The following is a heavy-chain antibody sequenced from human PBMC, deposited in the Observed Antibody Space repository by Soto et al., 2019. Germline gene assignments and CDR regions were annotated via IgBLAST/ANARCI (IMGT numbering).Heavy chain of an antibody. D-gene: IGHD6-19*01. Sequence: EVQLVDSGGGLVQPGGSLTLSCAASGLTFSKYWMTWVRQAPGKGLEWVATIKHDGSEKSNLDSVEGRFTISRDNAKNSLSLQMNSLRVEDTAVYFCASVPGSPGYHGLDVWGQGTTVTVSS. CDR3: ASVPGSPGYHGLDV. J-gene: IGHJ6*02. CDR2: IKHDGSEK. CDR1: GLTFSKYW. V-gene: IGHV3-7*03.